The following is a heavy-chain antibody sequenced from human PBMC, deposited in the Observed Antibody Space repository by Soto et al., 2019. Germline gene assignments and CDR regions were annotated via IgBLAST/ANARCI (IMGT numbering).Heavy chain of an antibody. CDR3: TRNDVAKFDL. J-gene: IGHJ5*02. V-gene: IGHV3-33*01. CDR1: GFTFRTFG. CDR2: IWYDGSKA. Sequence: GGSLSLSCAASGFTFRTFGMHWVRQAPGKGLEWVAVIWYDGSKAFYTDSVRGRFTISRDNSNNTVFLQMNSLRAEDTAVYYCTRNDVAKFDLWGQGALVTVSS. D-gene: IGHD3-10*02.